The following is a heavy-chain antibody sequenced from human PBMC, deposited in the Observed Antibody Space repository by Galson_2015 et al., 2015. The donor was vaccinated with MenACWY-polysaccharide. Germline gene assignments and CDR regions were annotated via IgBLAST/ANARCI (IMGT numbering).Heavy chain of an antibody. CDR2: IRNDGRK. Sequence: LRLSCAGSGFNFGGNGLHWVRQAPDKGLEWVALIRNDGRKHYPDAVKGRFTISRDNSKNTLYLQMNSLRPEDTAVYYCARNPSRLDVAAASHWGQGALVSVSS. V-gene: IGHV3-30*02. J-gene: IGHJ4*02. D-gene: IGHD6-13*01. CDR1: GFNFGGNG. CDR3: ARNPSRLDVAAASH.